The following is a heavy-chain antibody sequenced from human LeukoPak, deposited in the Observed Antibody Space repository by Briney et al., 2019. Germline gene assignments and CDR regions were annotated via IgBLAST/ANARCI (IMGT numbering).Heavy chain of an antibody. D-gene: IGHD2-15*01. J-gene: IGHJ4*02. Sequence: PGGSLRLSCAASGFTFSSYSMNWVRQAPGKGLEWVSSISSSSSYIYYADSVKGRFTISRDNAKNSLYLQMNSLRAEDTAVYYCARAPLGYCSGGSCYDLDYWGQGTLVTVSP. CDR2: ISSSSSYI. CDR3: ARAPLGYCSGGSCYDLDY. V-gene: IGHV3-21*01. CDR1: GFTFSSYS.